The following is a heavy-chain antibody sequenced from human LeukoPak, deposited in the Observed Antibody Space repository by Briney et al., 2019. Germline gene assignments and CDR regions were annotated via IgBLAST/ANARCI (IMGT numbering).Heavy chain of an antibody. V-gene: IGHV3-30*03. D-gene: IGHD2-21*01. CDR2: ILYDGRDK. Sequence: QTGGSLRLSCAASGFTFNNYGMHWVRQAPGKGPEWVAVILYDGRDKFYADSVKGRFTISRDNFQNTLYLQMNSLRAEDTAVYYCARAPPWGGDTGMDVWGQGTTVTVSS. CDR3: ARAPPWGGDTGMDV. CDR1: GFTFNNYG. J-gene: IGHJ6*02.